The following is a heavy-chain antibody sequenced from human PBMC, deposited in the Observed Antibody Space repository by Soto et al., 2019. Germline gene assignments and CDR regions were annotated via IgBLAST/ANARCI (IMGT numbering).Heavy chain of an antibody. CDR3: VRYCSSTLCNGVATRTFDY. J-gene: IGHJ4*02. V-gene: IGHV3-48*03. Sequence: GGSLRLSCAASRFTFSTYEMHWVRQAPGKGLEWVSCISSSGSSVYYADSVKGRFTISRDNSRNSLYLQMNSLRDEDTALYYCVRYCSSTLCNGVATRTFDYWGQGALVTVSS. D-gene: IGHD5-12*01. CDR2: ISSSGSSV. CDR1: RFTFSTYE.